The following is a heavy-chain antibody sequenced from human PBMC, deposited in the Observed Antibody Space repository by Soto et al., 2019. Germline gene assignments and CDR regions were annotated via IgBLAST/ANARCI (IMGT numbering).Heavy chain of an antibody. D-gene: IGHD3-3*01. J-gene: IGHJ6*03. CDR3: ARPTRYYAFWSGYSKDYYMDV. V-gene: IGHV3-66*01. Sequence: EVQLVESGGGLVQPGGSLRLSCAASGFTVSSNYMSWVRQAPGKGLEWVSVIYSGGSTYYADSVKGRFTISRDNSKNTLYLKMNSLRAEDKAVYYCARPTRYYAFWSGYSKDYYMDVWGKGTTVTVSS. CDR2: IYSGGST. CDR1: GFTVSSNY.